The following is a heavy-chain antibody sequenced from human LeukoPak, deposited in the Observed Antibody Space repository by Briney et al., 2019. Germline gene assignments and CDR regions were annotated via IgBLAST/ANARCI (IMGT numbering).Heavy chain of an antibody. Sequence: PGGSLRLSCAASGFTFSSYWMHWVRQAPGKGLVWVSRINTDGSSTSYADSVKGRFTISRDNAKNTLYLQMNSLRAEDTAVYYCASPLRVWGSAFDIWGQGTMVTVSS. J-gene: IGHJ3*02. CDR2: INTDGSST. D-gene: IGHD3-16*01. CDR3: ASPLRVWGSAFDI. CDR1: GFTFSSYW. V-gene: IGHV3-74*01.